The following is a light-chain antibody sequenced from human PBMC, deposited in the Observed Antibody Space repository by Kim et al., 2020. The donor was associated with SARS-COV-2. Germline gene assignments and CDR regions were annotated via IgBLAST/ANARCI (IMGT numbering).Light chain of an antibody. Sequence: QWLTISCTGTNRDVGSYNLVSWYQQHPGKAPNLMIYEVSKRPPGVSARFSGSKSGNTASLTISGLQAEDEADYYCCSYAGSFTLELFGGGTQLTVL. V-gene: IGLV2-23*02. CDR1: NRDVGSYNL. J-gene: IGLJ3*02. CDR3: CSYAGSFTLEL. CDR2: EVS.